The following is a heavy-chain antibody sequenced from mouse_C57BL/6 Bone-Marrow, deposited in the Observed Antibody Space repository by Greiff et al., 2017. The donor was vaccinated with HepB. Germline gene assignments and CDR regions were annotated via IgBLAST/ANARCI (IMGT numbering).Heavy chain of an antibody. CDR3: ARDRFDYYFDY. CDR2: INTGGTYT. Sequence: VQLQQSGGDLVKPGGSLKLSCAASGFTFSTSGMSWVRQTPDKRLEWVATINTGGTYTYYADSVRGRFTISRDTAKNTLFLLMSSLKSEDSAIYYCARDRFDYYFDYWGQGTTLTVSS. V-gene: IGHV5-6*01. J-gene: IGHJ2*01. CDR1: GFTFSTSG.